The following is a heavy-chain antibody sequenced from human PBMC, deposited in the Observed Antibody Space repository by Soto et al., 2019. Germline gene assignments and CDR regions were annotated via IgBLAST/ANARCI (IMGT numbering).Heavy chain of an antibody. D-gene: IGHD3-9*01. CDR3: VNLDMGYLYYFDY. CDR2: ISGSGGST. V-gene: IGHV3-23*01. CDR1: GFTFSSYA. Sequence: GGSLRLSCAASGFTFSSYAMSWVRQAPGKGLEWVSAISGSGGSTYYADSVKGRFTISRDNSKNTLYLQMNSLRAEDTAVYYCVNLDMGYLYYFDYWGQGTLVTVSS. J-gene: IGHJ4*02.